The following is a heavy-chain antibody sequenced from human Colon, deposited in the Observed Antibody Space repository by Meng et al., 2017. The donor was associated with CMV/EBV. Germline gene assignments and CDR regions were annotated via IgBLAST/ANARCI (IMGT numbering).Heavy chain of an antibody. Sequence: SETLSLTCTVSGDSIRSGSSYWGWIRHTPGKGLEWIGNMYYGGSTYYNPSLKSRVTISVDTSKNQFSLKLSSVTAADTAVYYCARLRLWSGYYYYYYGMDVWGQGTTVTVSS. CDR1: GDSIRSGSSY. D-gene: IGHD3-3*01. CDR2: MYYGGST. CDR3: ARLRLWSGYYYYYYGMDV. V-gene: IGHV4-39*07. J-gene: IGHJ6*02.